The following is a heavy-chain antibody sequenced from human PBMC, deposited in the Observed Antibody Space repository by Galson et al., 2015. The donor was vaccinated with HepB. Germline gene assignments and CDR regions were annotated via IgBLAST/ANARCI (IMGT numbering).Heavy chain of an antibody. V-gene: IGHV3-23*01. D-gene: IGHD3-22*01. CDR2: ISGSGGTT. J-gene: IGHJ3*02. CDR3: AKGVLYDSSDSYYSSALDI. Sequence: SLRLSCAASGFTFSTYVMSWVRQAPGKGLEWVSVISGSGGTTYYADSVKGRFTISRGNSKNTLYLQMNSLRAEDTAVYYCAKGVLYDSSDSYYSSALDIWGQGTMVTVSS. CDR1: GFTFSTYV.